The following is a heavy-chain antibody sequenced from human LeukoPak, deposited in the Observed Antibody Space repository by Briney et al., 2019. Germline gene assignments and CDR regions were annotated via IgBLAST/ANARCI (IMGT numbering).Heavy chain of an antibody. CDR3: ARDPNWAFDY. D-gene: IGHD1-1*01. V-gene: IGHV3-30*02. J-gene: IGHJ4*02. Sequence: GGSLRLSCAASGFTFSSYGMPWVRQAPGKGLEWVAFIRYDGSNKYYADSVKGRFTISRDNSKNTLYLQMNSLRAEDTAVYYCARDPNWAFDYWGQGTLVTVSS. CDR1: GFTFSSYG. CDR2: IRYDGSNK.